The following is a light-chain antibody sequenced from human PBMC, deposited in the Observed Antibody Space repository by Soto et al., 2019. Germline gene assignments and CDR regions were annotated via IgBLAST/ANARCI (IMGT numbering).Light chain of an antibody. V-gene: IGKV1-5*01. CDR1: QSINSW. Sequence: DIQMTQSPSTLSASVGDRVTIPCRASQSINSWLAWYQQKPGTAPKLLIYDASSLESGVPSRFSGSGSGTEFTLTISSLQPDDFATYYCQQYYRYPWMFGQGTKVDIK. CDR3: QQYYRYPWM. J-gene: IGKJ1*01. CDR2: DAS.